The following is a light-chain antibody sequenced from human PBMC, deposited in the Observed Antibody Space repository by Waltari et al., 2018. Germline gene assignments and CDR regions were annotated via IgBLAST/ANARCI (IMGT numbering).Light chain of an antibody. J-gene: IGKJ1*01. CDR3: YQYHDWPQT. CDR1: QNISRH. Sequence: EIVMTQSPATLSVSPGERANLSCRPSQNISRHSAWYQQKAGQAPRLLIYGASSRATGIPARFSGSGSGTELTLTISSLQSEDFAVYYCYQYHDWPQTFGQGTKVELK. CDR2: GAS. V-gene: IGKV3-15*01.